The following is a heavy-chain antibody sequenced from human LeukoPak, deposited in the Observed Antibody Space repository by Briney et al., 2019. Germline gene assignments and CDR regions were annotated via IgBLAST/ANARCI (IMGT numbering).Heavy chain of an antibody. CDR3: ARDLEWEQHNAFDI. CDR1: GYTLTELS. V-gene: IGHV1-24*01. CDR2: FDPEDGET. D-gene: IGHD1-26*01. J-gene: IGHJ3*02. Sequence: ASVTVSFKVSGYTLTELSMHWVRQAPGKGLGWMGGFDPEDGETIYAQKFQGRVTMTEDTSTDTAYMELSSLRSEDTAVYYCARDLEWEQHNAFDIWGQGTMVTVSS.